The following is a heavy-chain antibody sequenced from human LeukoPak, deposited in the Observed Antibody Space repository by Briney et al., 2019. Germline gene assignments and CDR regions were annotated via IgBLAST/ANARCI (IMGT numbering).Heavy chain of an antibody. CDR1: GFTFTSYN. Sequence: GGSLRLSCAASGFTFTSYNMNWVRRAPGKGLEWVSSITSSSSYIYYADSVKGRFTISRDNAKNSLYLQMDSLRAEDTAVYYCAELGITMIGGVWGKGTAVTISS. J-gene: IGHJ6*04. CDR2: ITSSSSYI. CDR3: AELGITMIGGV. D-gene: IGHD3-10*02. V-gene: IGHV3-21*06.